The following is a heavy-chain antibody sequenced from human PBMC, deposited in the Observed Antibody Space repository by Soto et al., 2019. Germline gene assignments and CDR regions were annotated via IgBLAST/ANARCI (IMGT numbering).Heavy chain of an antibody. J-gene: IGHJ4*02. Sequence: GGSLRLSCTASGFTFNTHWMHWVRQAPGKGLVWVSRIYFDGITTNYADSVKGRLTVSRDNAKNTVYLHVNTLRDEDTAVYYCARGGAMGFDYWGQGTLVTVSS. CDR3: ARGGAMGFDY. D-gene: IGHD1-26*01. CDR2: IYFDGITT. V-gene: IGHV3-74*01. CDR1: GFTFNTHW.